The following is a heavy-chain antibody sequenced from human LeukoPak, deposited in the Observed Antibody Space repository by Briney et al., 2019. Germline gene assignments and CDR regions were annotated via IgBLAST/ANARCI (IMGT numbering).Heavy chain of an antibody. CDR3: ARIQRNWFFDF. CDR1: GYTFTTAG. Sequence: ASVKVSCKASGYTFTTAGIHWVRQAPGQRLEWMGWINTDNGNTNFSQKFQGRVTITKDTSASIVYMELNSVRSDVRAVSCCARIQRNWFFDFWGQGTLVTVSS. V-gene: IGHV1-3*04. J-gene: IGHJ4*02. CDR2: INTDNGNT. D-gene: IGHD3-9*01.